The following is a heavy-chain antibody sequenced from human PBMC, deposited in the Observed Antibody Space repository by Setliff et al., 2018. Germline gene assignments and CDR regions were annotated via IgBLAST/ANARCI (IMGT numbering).Heavy chain of an antibody. J-gene: IGHJ4*02. CDR3: AKHRSYFDY. CDR1: GYSISNDYF. V-gene: IGHV4-38-2*02. Sequence: SETLSLTCTVSGYSISNDYFWGWIRQPPGKGLEWIGSIYHSGGTSYYPSLKSRVTISVDTSKNQFSLNLSSVTAADTAVYYCAKHRSYFDYWGQGTLATVST. CDR2: IYHSGGT.